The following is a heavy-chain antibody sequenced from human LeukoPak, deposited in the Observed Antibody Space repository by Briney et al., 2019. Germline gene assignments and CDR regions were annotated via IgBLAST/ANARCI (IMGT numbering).Heavy chain of an antibody. CDR1: GFTFTTYA. J-gene: IGHJ4*02. V-gene: IGHV3-23*01. D-gene: IGHD1/OR15-1a*01. CDR3: AKSHSVEQRGYFDY. CDR2: IANSGGST. Sequence: PGGPLRLSCAASGFTFTTYAMSWVRQAPGKGLEWVSTIANSGGSTYYADSVKGRFTISRDNSKNTLYLQMNSLRAEDMAVYYCAKSHSVEQRGYFDYWGQGTLVTVSS.